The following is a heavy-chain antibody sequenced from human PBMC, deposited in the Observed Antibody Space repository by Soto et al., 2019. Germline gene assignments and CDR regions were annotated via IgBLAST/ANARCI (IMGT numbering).Heavy chain of an antibody. CDR3: AGESNDILTGPRWVWYFDL. V-gene: IGHV4-34*01. D-gene: IGHD3-9*01. Sequence: QVQLQQWGAGPLRPLETLSLTCGVTGGSFSGYYWAWIRQSPGKGPEWIGEINDRGSINYNPSLKSRVSISVDTSKMNYSLTLRLVTAAASAVYYCAGESNDILTGPRWVWYFDLWGRGTVVSVSS. CDR1: GGSFSGYY. J-gene: IGHJ2*01. CDR2: INDRGSI.